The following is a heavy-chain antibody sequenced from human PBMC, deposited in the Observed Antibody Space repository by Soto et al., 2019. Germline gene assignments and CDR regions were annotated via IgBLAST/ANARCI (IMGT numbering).Heavy chain of an antibody. CDR3: ARDIVVVVAAVNYYYGMDV. J-gene: IGHJ6*02. CDR2: IIPIFGTA. CDR1: GGTFSSYA. D-gene: IGHD2-15*01. Sequence: QVQLVQSGAEVKKPGSSVKVSCKASGGTFSSYAISWVRQAPGQGLEWMGGIIPIFGTANYAQKFQGRVTITADEFTSTAYMELSSLRSEDTAVYYCARDIVVVVAAVNYYYGMDVWGQGTTVTVSS. V-gene: IGHV1-69*01.